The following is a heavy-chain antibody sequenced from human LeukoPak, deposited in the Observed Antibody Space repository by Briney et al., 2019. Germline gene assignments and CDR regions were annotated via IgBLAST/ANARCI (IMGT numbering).Heavy chain of an antibody. CDR3: AKDYGIAGPRAPPYYYYGMDV. D-gene: IGHD6-13*01. J-gene: IGHJ6*02. CDR1: GFTFSSYA. Sequence: GGSLRLSCAASGFTFSSYAMRWVRQAPCKGPALVSAISGLGCSTYYADSVKGRFTISRDNSKNTLYLQMNSLRAEDTAVYYCAKDYGIAGPRAPPYYYYGMDVWGQGTTVTVSS. V-gene: IGHV3-23*01. CDR2: ISGLGCST.